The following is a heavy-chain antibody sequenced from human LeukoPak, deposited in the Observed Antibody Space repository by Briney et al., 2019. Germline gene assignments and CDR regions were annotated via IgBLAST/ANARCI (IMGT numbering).Heavy chain of an antibody. V-gene: IGHV3-48*04. CDR1: GFTFSDYN. CDR3: ARGDGYSYGYFFDY. CDR2: ISSSSSTI. Sequence: PGGSLRLSCAASGFTFSDYNMNWVRQAPGKGLEWVSYISSSSSTIYYADSVKGRFTISRDNAKNSLYLQMSSLRAEDTAVYYCARGDGYSYGYFFDYWGQGTLVTVSS. J-gene: IGHJ4*02. D-gene: IGHD5-18*01.